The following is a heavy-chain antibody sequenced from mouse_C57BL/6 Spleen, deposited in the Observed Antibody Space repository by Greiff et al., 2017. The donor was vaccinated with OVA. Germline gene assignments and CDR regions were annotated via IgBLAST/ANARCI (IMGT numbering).Heavy chain of an antibody. CDR2: IFPGSGST. CDR3: SRLLRY. Sequence: QVQLQQSGAELMKPGASVKLSCKASGFTFTGYWIEWVKQRPGHGLEWIGKIFPGSGSTKYNAKFQGKAPFTADTSSNTAYMQLSSLTSENSAIYYWSRLLRYWGQGTMVTVSA. J-gene: IGHJ3*01. V-gene: IGHV1-9*01. D-gene: IGHD1-1*01. CDR1: GFTFTGYW.